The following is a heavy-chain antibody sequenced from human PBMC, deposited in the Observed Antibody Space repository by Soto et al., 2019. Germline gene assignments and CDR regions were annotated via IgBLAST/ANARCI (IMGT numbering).Heavy chain of an antibody. CDR1: GYSFTTYG. CDR3: ARDRDWNLDY. V-gene: IGHV1-18*01. D-gene: IGHD2-21*02. CDR2: ISADKGNT. J-gene: IGHJ4*02. Sequence: ASVKVSCKASGYSFTTYGMTWVRQAPGQGLEWMGWISADKGNTKYAQNFQSRATLTTDTSTSTAYMELRSLRSDDTAVYYCARDRDWNLDYWGQGTLVTVSS.